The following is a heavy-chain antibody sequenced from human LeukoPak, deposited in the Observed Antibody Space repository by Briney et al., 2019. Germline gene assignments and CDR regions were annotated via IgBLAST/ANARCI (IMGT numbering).Heavy chain of an antibody. D-gene: IGHD2-15*01. Sequence: PGGSLRLPCAASGFTFSSYSMNWVRQAPGKGLEWVSFITTGSNTIYYADSLKGRFTVSRDDAENSLYLQMNSLRAEDTAVYFCARDKMGGSFDYWGQGTLVTVSS. CDR2: ITTGSNTI. V-gene: IGHV3-48*01. CDR1: GFTFSSYS. J-gene: IGHJ4*02. CDR3: ARDKMGGSFDY.